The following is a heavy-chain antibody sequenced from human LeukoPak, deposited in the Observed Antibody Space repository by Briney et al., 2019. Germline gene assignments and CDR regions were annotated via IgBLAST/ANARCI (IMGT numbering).Heavy chain of an antibody. V-gene: IGHV3-23*01. CDR1: GFTFSSYA. D-gene: IGHD6-19*01. Sequence: GGSLRLSCAASGFTFSSYAMSWVRQAPGKGLEWVSAISGSGGSTYYAGSVKGRFTISRDNSKNTLYLQMNSLRAEDTAVYYCAKDRSRYSSGWYLVDYWGQGTLVTVSS. CDR3: AKDRSRYSSGWYLVDY. J-gene: IGHJ4*02. CDR2: ISGSGGST.